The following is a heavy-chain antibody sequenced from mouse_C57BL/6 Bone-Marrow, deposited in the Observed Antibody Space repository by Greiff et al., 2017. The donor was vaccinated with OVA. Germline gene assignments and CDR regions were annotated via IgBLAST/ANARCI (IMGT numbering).Heavy chain of an antibody. V-gene: IGHV14-4*01. Sequence: VQLQQSGAELVRPGASVKLSCTASGFNIKDDYMHWVKQRPAQGLEWIGWIDPENGDTEYASKFQGKATITADTSSNTAYLQLSSLTSEDTAVYYCTTSGSDYWGQGTTLTVSS. J-gene: IGHJ2*01. CDR1: GFNIKDDY. CDR3: TTSGSDY. CDR2: IDPENGDT. D-gene: IGHD1-1*01.